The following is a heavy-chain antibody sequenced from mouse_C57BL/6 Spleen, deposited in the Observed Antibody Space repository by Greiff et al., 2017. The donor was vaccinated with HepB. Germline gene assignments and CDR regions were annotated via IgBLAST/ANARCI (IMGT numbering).Heavy chain of an antibody. V-gene: IGHV5-17*01. Sequence: EVKLVESGGGLVKPGGSLKLSCAASGFTFSDYGMHWVRQAPEKGLEWVAYISSGSSTIYYADKVKGRFTITRDNAKTTLFLQMTSLRSEDTAMYYCANHGPTAYYYAMDYWGQGTSVTVSS. CDR1: GFTFSDYG. D-gene: IGHD1-2*01. CDR2: ISSGSSTI. CDR3: ANHGPTAYYYAMDY. J-gene: IGHJ4*01.